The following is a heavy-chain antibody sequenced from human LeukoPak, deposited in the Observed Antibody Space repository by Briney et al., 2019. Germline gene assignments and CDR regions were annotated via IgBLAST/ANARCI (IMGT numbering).Heavy chain of an antibody. CDR3: AREYSGSYSDWFDP. D-gene: IGHD1-26*01. CDR1: GFTFSSYW. CDR2: INSDGSST. V-gene: IGHV3-74*01. J-gene: IGHJ5*02. Sequence: GGSLRLSCTASGFTFSSYWMHWVRQAPGKGLVWVSRINSDGSSTSYADSVKGRFTISRDNAKNTLYLQMNSLRAEDTAVYYCAREYSGSYSDWFDPWGQGTLVTVSS.